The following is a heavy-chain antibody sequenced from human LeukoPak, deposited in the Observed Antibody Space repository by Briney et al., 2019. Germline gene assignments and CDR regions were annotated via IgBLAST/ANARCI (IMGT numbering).Heavy chain of an antibody. D-gene: IGHD1-26*01. V-gene: IGHV4-39*07. CDR3: ARVRGGSYYVGY. CDR1: GGSISSSSYY. Sequence: PSETLSLTCTVSGGSISSSSYYWGWIRQPPGKGLEWIGSIYYSGSTYYNPSLKSRVTISVDTSKNQFSLKLSSVTAADTAVYYCARVRGGSYYVGYWGQGTLVTVSS. CDR2: IYYSGST. J-gene: IGHJ4*02.